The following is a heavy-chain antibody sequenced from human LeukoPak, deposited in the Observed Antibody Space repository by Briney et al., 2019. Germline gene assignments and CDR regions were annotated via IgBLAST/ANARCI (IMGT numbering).Heavy chain of an antibody. CDR1: GFTFSSYS. J-gene: IGHJ4*02. CDR3: ATSPVGLRYFDWPMGYDY. CDR2: ISSSSSYI. D-gene: IGHD3-9*01. V-gene: IGHV3-21*01. Sequence: GGSLRLSCAASGFTFSSYSMNWVRQAPGKGLVWVSSISSSSSYIYYADSVKGRFTISRDNAKNSLYLQMNSLRAEDTAVYYCATSPVGLRYFDWPMGYDYWGQGTLVTVSS.